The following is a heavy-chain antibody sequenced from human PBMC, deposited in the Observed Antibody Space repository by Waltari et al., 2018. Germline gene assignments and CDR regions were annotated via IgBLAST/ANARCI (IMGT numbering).Heavy chain of an antibody. D-gene: IGHD6-19*01. Sequence: EVQLVESGGGLIQPGGSLRLSCAVSGFTVSENYMSWVRQAPGKGLDWVSTIDSGGDIYYADSVRGRFTISRDNSKNTLYLQMNSLRGEDTAVYYCARDPRAAVAGGAEYFQDWGQGTLVTVSS. CDR1: GFTVSENY. CDR2: IDSGGDI. CDR3: ARDPRAAVAGGAEYFQD. V-gene: IGHV3-53*01. J-gene: IGHJ1*01.